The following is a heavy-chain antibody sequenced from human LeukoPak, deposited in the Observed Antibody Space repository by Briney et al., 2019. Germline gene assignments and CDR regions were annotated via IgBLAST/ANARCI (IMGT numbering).Heavy chain of an antibody. Sequence: GGSLRLSCAGSGFTFSSYEMNWVRQAPGKGLEWVSYISSSGSNIYYADSVKGRFTISRDNAKNSLYLQMNSLRAEDTAVYYCARDNYDSSGYYFDWGQGTLVTVSS. CDR2: ISSSGSNI. V-gene: IGHV3-48*03. CDR3: ARDNYDSSGYYFD. D-gene: IGHD3-22*01. CDR1: GFTFSSYE. J-gene: IGHJ4*02.